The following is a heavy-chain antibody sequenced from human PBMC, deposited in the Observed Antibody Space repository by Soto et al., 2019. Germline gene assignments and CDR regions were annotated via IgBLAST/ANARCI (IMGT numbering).Heavy chain of an antibody. J-gene: IGHJ6*02. Sequence: QLQLQESGPGLVKPSETLSLTCTVSGGSISSSSYYWGWIRQPPGKGLEWIGSIYYSGSTYYNPPLKSRVTISVDTSKNQFSLKLSSVTAADTAVYYCARHYSHGSSMNYYYYGMDVWGQGTTVTVSS. CDR3: ARHYSHGSSMNYYYYGMDV. V-gene: IGHV4-39*01. CDR2: IYYSGST. CDR1: GGSISSSSYY. D-gene: IGHD6-13*01.